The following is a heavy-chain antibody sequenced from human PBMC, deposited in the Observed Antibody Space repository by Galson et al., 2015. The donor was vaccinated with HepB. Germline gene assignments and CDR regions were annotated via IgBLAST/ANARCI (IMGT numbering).Heavy chain of an antibody. CDR3: ARALGLGPGYSSGWYVSHYGMDV. CDR2: ISYDGSNK. Sequence: SLRLSCAASGFTFSSYAMHWVRQAPGKGLEWVAVISYDGSNKYYADSVKGRFTISRDNSKNTLYLQMNSLRAEDTAVYYCARALGLGPGYSSGWYVSHYGMDVWGQGTTVTVSS. V-gene: IGHV3-30*04. J-gene: IGHJ6*02. CDR1: GFTFSSYA. D-gene: IGHD6-19*01.